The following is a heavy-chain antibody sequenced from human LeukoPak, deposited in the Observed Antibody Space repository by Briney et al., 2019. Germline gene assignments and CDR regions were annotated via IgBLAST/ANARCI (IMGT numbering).Heavy chain of an antibody. CDR3: ARVNPGINI. Sequence: SETLSLTCTVSGGSISSSSYYWGWIRQPPGKGLEWIGSIYYSGSTYYNPSLKSRVTISVDTSKNQFSLKLSSVTAADTAVYYCARVNPGINIWGQGTMVTVSS. CDR1: GGSISSSSYY. V-gene: IGHV4-39*07. J-gene: IGHJ3*02. D-gene: IGHD3-10*01. CDR2: IYYSGST.